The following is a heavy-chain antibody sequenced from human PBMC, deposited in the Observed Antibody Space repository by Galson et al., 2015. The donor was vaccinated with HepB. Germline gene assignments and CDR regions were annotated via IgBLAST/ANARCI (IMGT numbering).Heavy chain of an antibody. Sequence: SVKVSCKASGGTFSRYTISWVRQAPGQGLEWMGRIIPILGIANYAQKFQGRVTITADKPTSTAYMELSSLRSEDTAVYYCARDYGSGRPFDYWGQGTLVTVSS. CDR2: IIPILGIA. CDR1: GGTFSRYT. D-gene: IGHD3-10*01. V-gene: IGHV1-69*04. J-gene: IGHJ4*02. CDR3: ARDYGSGRPFDY.